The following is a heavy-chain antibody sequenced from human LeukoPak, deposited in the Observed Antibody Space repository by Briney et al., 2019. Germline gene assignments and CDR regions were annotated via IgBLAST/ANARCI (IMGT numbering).Heavy chain of an antibody. CDR1: GGAISNYY. CDR3: ARKKFIAAGGFDP. D-gene: IGHD6-6*01. J-gene: IGHJ5*02. CDR2: IYYSGST. Sequence: SETLSLTCTVSGGAISNYYWSWIRQPPGKGLEWIGYIYYSGSTTYNPSLKSRVTISVDTSKNQFSLKLSSVTAADTAVYYCARKKFIAAGGFDPWGQGTLVTVSS. V-gene: IGHV4-59*01.